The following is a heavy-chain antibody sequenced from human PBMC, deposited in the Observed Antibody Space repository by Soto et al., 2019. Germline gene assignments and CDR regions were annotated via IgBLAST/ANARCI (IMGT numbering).Heavy chain of an antibody. D-gene: IGHD2-2*01. Sequence: EVQLVESGGGLVQPGGSLRLSCAASGFTFSSYWMSWVRQAPGKGLEWVANIKQDGSEKYYVDSVKGRFTISRDNAKNSLYRQMNSLRAEDTAVYYCARGGRYCSSTSCSYFDYWGQGTLVTVSS. CDR1: GFTFSSYW. CDR3: ARGGRYCSSTSCSYFDY. CDR2: IKQDGSEK. J-gene: IGHJ4*02. V-gene: IGHV3-7*01.